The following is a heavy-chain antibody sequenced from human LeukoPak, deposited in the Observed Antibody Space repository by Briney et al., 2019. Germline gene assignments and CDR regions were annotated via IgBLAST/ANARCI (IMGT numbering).Heavy chain of an antibody. CDR1: VFTFSSYA. CDR2: ISGSGGST. V-gene: IGHV3-23*01. CDR3: AKDGITMVRGVIINFDY. J-gene: IGHJ4*02. D-gene: IGHD3-10*01. Sequence: GGSLRHSCAAPVFTFSSYAVSRVRQAPGKGLEWVSAISGSGGSTYYADSVKGRFTISRDNSKNTLYLQMNILRAEDTAVYYCAKDGITMVRGVIINFDYWGQGTLVTVSS.